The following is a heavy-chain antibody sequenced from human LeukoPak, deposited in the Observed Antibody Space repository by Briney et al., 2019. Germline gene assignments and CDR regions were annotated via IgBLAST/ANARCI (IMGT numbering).Heavy chain of an antibody. J-gene: IGHJ4*02. V-gene: IGHV4-4*07. Sequence: PSETLSLTCTVSGGSISSYYWSWIRQPAGKGLEWIGRIYTSGSTNYNPSLKSRVTMSVDTSKNQFSLKLSSVTAADTAVYYCARESISLLWFGELLGYYFDYWGQGTLVTVSS. CDR1: GGSISSYY. CDR2: IYTSGST. D-gene: IGHD3-10*01. CDR3: ARESISLLWFGELLGYYFDY.